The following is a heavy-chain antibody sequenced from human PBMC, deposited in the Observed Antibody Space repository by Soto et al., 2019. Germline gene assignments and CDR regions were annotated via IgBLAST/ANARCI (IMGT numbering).Heavy chain of an antibody. Sequence: PGESLKISCKGSGYSFTSYWIGWVRQMPGEGLEWMGIIYPGDSDTRYSPSFQGQVTISADKSISTAYLQWSSLKASDTAMYYCARVGAYSGRFTPFDYWGQGTLVTVSS. J-gene: IGHJ4*02. CDR3: ARVGAYSGRFTPFDY. V-gene: IGHV5-51*01. CDR1: GYSFTSYW. D-gene: IGHD5-12*01. CDR2: IYPGDSDT.